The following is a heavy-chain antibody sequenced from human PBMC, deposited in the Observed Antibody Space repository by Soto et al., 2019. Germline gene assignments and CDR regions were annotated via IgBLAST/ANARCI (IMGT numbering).Heavy chain of an antibody. J-gene: IGHJ4*01. CDR1: GWSFSAYH. V-gene: IGHV4-34*01. Sequence: PSETLSLTCAVYGWSFSAYHWSWIRQAPGKGLEWIGEIDYRGNTNYIPSLRSRVSMSVDTSKNQFSLRLSAVTAADTAVYFCARSMNDHKHHHWGFDNWGHGTRVTVSS. D-gene: IGHD7-27*01. CDR2: IDYRGNT. CDR3: ARSMNDHKHHHWGFDN.